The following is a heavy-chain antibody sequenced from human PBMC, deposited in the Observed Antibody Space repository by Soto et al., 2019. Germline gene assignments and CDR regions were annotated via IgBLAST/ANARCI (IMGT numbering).Heavy chain of an antibody. CDR1: GFTFSSYW. CDR2: INQDGSEK. D-gene: IGHD1-26*01. CDR3: ARGSGLAY. V-gene: IGHV3-7*04. Sequence: EVQVVESGGGLVQPGGSLRLSCVGSGFTFSSYWMSWVRKAPGKGLEWVANINQDGSEKYFLDSVKGRFTISRDNAKNSLYLQMNSLRAEDTAVYYCARGSGLAYWGQGTLVTVSS. J-gene: IGHJ4*02.